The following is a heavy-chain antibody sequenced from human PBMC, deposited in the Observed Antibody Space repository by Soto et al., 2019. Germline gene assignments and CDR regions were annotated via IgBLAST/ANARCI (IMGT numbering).Heavy chain of an antibody. CDR1: GDSVSSNSAA. V-gene: IGHV6-1*01. J-gene: IGHJ6*02. Sequence: SQTLSLTCAISGDSVSSNSAAWNWIRQSPSRGLEWLGRTYYSTRWYNDYAVSVKSRIPINPDTSKNQFSLQLNSVTPKDTAVYYCARGAYYYYYGMDVWGQGTTVTVSS. CDR3: ARGAYYYYYGMDV. CDR2: TYYSTRWYN.